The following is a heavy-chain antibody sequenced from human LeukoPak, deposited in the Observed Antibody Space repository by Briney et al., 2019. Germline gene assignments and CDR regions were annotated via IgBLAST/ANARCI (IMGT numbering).Heavy chain of an antibody. CDR3: ASQVGATAPTDY. Sequence: SETLSLTCTVSGGSISSGSYYWSWIRQPAGKGLEWIGRIYTSGSTNYNPSLKSRVTISVDTSKNQFSLKLSSVTAADTAVYYCASQVGATAPTDYWGQGTLVTVSS. D-gene: IGHD1-26*01. V-gene: IGHV4-61*02. J-gene: IGHJ4*02. CDR1: GGSISSGSYY. CDR2: IYTSGST.